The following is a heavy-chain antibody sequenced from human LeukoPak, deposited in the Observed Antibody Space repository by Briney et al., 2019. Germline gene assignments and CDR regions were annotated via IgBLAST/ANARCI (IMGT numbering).Heavy chain of an antibody. D-gene: IGHD6-6*01. Sequence: SVKVSCKASAGTFSSYAISWVRQAPGQGLEWMGGIIPIFGTADYAQKFQGRVTITADETTSTAYMELSSLRSEDTAVYYCARDGGRYSSSPSWFDPWGQGTLVTVSS. CDR3: ARDGGRYSSSPSWFDP. CDR1: AGTFSSYA. CDR2: IIPIFGTA. V-gene: IGHV1-69*13. J-gene: IGHJ5*02.